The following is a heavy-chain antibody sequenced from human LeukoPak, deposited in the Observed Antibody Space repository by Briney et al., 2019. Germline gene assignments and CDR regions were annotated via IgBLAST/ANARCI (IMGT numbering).Heavy chain of an antibody. D-gene: IGHD5/OR15-5a*01. CDR3: ARHVYRNYYYYYMDV. CDR2: INHSGIT. Sequence: SETLSLTCAVYGGSFSDYYWSWIRQPPGKGLEYIGEINHSGITNYNPSLMSRVTISVDTSKNQFSLKLSSVTAADTAVYYCARHVYRNYYYYYMDVWGKGTTVTISS. V-gene: IGHV4-34*01. CDR1: GGSFSDYY. J-gene: IGHJ6*03.